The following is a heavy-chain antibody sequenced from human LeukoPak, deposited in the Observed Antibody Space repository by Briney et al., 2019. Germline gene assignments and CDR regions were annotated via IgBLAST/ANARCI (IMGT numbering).Heavy chain of an antibody. CDR2: ISGGGDIT. D-gene: IGHD2-21*02. J-gene: IGHJ4*02. CDR1: GFTFSNYA. Sequence: QPGGSLRLSCVASGFTFSNYAMSWVRQTPGKGLEWVSAISGGGDITYYADSVTGRFTISRDNSKDTLFLQMHSLRPGDTAVYYCVREDTPATANYWGQGTLVTISS. V-gene: IGHV3-23*01. CDR3: VREDTPATANY.